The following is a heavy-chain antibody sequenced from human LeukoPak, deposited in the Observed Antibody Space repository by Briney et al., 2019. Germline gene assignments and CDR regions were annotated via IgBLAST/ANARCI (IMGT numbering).Heavy chain of an antibody. Sequence: ASVKVSCKASGYTFTSYDINWVRQASGQGLEWMGWMSPNSGNAGYAQKFQGRVTITRNTSISTAYMELSSLRSEDTAVYYCARGPYGGTTHYYMDAWGKGTTVTVSS. D-gene: IGHD3-16*01. V-gene: IGHV1-8*01. CDR1: GYTFTSYD. J-gene: IGHJ6*03. CDR2: MSPNSGNA. CDR3: ARGPYGGTTHYYMDA.